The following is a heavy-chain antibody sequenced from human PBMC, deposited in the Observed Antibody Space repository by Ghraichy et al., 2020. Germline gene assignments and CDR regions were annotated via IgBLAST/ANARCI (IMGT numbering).Heavy chain of an antibody. CDR1: GYSFTSYW. D-gene: IGHD1-14*01. J-gene: IGHJ6*03. CDR2: IDPSDSYT. CDR3: ATPNPGSLNMDV. V-gene: IGHV5-10-1*01. Sequence: GESLNISCKGSGYSFTSYWISWVRQMPGKGLEWMGRIDPSDSYTNYSPSFQGHVTISADKSISTAYLQWSSLKASDTAMYYCATPNPGSLNMDVWGKGTTVTVSS.